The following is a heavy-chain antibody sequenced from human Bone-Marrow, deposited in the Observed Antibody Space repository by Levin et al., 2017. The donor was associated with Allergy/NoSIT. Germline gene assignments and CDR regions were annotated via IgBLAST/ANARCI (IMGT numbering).Heavy chain of an antibody. D-gene: IGHD6-13*01. CDR1: GDSVSTNSAA. J-gene: IGHJ4*01. CDR3: ARDSVGFGYSSSWPFDY. CDR2: TYYRSKWYT. Sequence: SQTLSLTCAVSGDSVSTNSAAWNWIRQSPSRGLECLGRTYYRSKWYTHYAVSVKSRITIEQDTSKNQFSLHLTSVTPEDTAVYYCARDSVGFGYSSSWPFDYWGQGILVTVSS. V-gene: IGHV6-1*01.